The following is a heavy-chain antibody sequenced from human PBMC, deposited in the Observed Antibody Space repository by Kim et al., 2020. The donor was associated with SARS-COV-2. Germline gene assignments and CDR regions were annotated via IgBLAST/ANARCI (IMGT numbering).Heavy chain of an antibody. CDR2: IWYDGSNK. CDR1: GFTFSSYG. V-gene: IGHV3-33*01. D-gene: IGHD6-19*01. CDR3: ARDRQVAVAGTSDWFDP. J-gene: IGHJ5*02. Sequence: GGSLRLSCAASGFTFSSYGMHWVRQAPGKGLEWVAVIWYDGSNKYYADSVKGRFTISRDNSKNTLYLQMNSLRAEDTAVYYCARDRQVAVAGTSDWFDPWGQGTLVTVSS.